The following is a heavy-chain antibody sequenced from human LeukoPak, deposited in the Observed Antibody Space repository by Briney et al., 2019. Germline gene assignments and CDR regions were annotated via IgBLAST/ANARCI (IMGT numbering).Heavy chain of an antibody. Sequence: GESLRLSCAASGITFSGYAMGWVRQAPGKGLEWVSAISVSGSSTDYADPVKGRFTISRDNSKSTLYLQMNSLRAEDTAVYYCAARYYYDSSGSHSPYWGQGTLVAVSS. V-gene: IGHV3-23*01. J-gene: IGHJ4*02. D-gene: IGHD3-22*01. CDR1: GITFSGYA. CDR2: ISVSGSST. CDR3: AARYYYDSSGSHSPY.